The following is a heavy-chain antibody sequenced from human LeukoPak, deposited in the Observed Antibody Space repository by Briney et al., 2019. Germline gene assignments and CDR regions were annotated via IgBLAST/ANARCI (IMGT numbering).Heavy chain of an antibody. Sequence: PSETLSPTCTVSGGSISSSSYYWGWIRQPPGKGLEWIGSIYYSGSTYYNPSLKSRVTISVDTSKNQFSLKLSSVTAADTAVYYCARDEGIAAAGYYYYMDVWGKGTTVTVSS. CDR2: IYYSGST. D-gene: IGHD6-13*01. CDR1: GGSISSSSYY. J-gene: IGHJ6*03. V-gene: IGHV4-39*07. CDR3: ARDEGIAAAGYYYYMDV.